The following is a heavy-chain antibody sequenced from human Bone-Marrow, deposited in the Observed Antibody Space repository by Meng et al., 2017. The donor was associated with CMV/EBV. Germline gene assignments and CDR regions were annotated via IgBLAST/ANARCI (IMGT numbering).Heavy chain of an antibody. CDR1: GFTFSSYS. CDR3: VSELQFTYFDY. J-gene: IGHJ4*02. Sequence: GESLKISCAASGFTFSSYSMNWVRQAPGKGLEWVSYISSSSSTIYYADSVKGRFTISRDNSKNTLYLQMNSLRAEDTAVYYCVSELQFTYFDYWGQGTLVTVSS. CDR2: ISSSSSTI. D-gene: IGHD5-24*01. V-gene: IGHV3-48*01.